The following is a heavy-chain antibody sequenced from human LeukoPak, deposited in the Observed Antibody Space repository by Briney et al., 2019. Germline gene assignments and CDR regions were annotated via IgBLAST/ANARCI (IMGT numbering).Heavy chain of an antibody. J-gene: IGHJ6*02. CDR1: GFTFSSYS. D-gene: IGHD2-15*01. Sequence: GGPLRLSCAASGFTFSSYSMNWVRQAPGKGLEWVSSISSSSSYIYYADSVKGRFTISRDNAKNSLYLQMNSLRAEDTAVYYCARERYCSGGSCYYGMDVWGQGTTVTVSS. CDR2: ISSSSSYI. V-gene: IGHV3-21*01. CDR3: ARERYCSGGSCYYGMDV.